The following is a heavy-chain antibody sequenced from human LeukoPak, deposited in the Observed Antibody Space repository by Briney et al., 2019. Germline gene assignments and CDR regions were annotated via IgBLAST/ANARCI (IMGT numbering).Heavy chain of an antibody. Sequence: GSLRLSCAASGFTFSNYWMSWIRQPPGKGLEWIGEINHSGSTNYNPSLKSRVTISVDTSKNQFSLKLNSVTAADTAVYFRARIADYYGSGRTDLDYWGQGTLVTVSS. V-gene: IGHV4-34*01. D-gene: IGHD3-10*01. CDR1: GFTFSNYW. J-gene: IGHJ4*02. CDR3: ARIADYYGSGRTDLDY. CDR2: INHSGST.